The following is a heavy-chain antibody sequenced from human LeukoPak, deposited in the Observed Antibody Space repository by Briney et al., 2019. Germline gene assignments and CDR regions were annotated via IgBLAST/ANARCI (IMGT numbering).Heavy chain of an antibody. Sequence: PSETLSLTCTVSGDSISSYYWSWIRQPPGKGLEWIGYIYYSGSTNYDPSLKSRVTMSVDTSKKQFSLKLTSVTAADTAVYYCAGATVVTPFDYWGQGTLVTVSS. CDR3: AGATVVTPFDY. CDR1: GDSISSYY. CDR2: IYYSGST. D-gene: IGHD4-23*01. V-gene: IGHV4-59*12. J-gene: IGHJ4*02.